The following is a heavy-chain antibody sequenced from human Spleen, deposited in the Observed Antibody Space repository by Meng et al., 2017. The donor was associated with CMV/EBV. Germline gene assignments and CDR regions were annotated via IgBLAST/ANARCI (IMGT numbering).Heavy chain of an antibody. V-gene: IGHV3-33*01. CDR2: IWYDGSNK. CDR1: GFTFSSYG. J-gene: IGHJ4*02. Sequence: GESLKISCAASGFTFSSYGMHWVRQAPGKGLEWVAVIWYDGSNKYYADSVKGRFTISRDNSKNSLYLQMISLRAEDTAVYYCARGLGIGVVGRDYWGQGTLVTVSS. CDR3: ARGLGIGVVGRDY. D-gene: IGHD7-27*01.